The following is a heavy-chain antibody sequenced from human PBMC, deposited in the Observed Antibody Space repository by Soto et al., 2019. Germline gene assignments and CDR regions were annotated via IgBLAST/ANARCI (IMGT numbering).Heavy chain of an antibody. CDR1: GFTFGSYW. Sequence: GGSLRLSCAASGFTFGSYWMNWVRQAPGKGLVWVSRIDSDGSSTTYADSVKGRFTTSRDNAKNTLYLQMSSLRVEDTTVYYCARGRPYGMDVWGQGTTVTVSS. CDR3: ARGRPYGMDV. J-gene: IGHJ6*02. CDR2: IDSDGSST. V-gene: IGHV3-74*01.